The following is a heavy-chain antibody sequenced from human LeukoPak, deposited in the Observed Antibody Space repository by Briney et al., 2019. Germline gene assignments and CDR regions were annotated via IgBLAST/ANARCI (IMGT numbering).Heavy chain of an antibody. V-gene: IGHV3-30*02. CDR2: IRYDGSNK. CDR3: AKDHDFWSGYSDAFDI. Sequence: GGSLRLSCAASGFTFSSYGMHWVRQAPGKGLEWVAFIRYDGSNKYYADSVKGRFTISRDNSKNTLYLQMNSLRAEDTAVYYCAKDHDFWSGYSDAFDIWGQGTMVTVSS. J-gene: IGHJ3*02. D-gene: IGHD3-3*01. CDR1: GFTFSSYG.